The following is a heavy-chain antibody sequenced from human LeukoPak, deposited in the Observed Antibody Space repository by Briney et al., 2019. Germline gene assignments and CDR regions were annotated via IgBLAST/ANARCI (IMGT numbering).Heavy chain of an antibody. Sequence: GASVKVSCKASGYTFTAYYMHWLRQAPGQGLEWMGWINPNSGGTNYAQKFQGWVTMTRDTSISTAYMELSRLRSDDTAVYYCARDRDVDAFDIWGQGTMVTVSS. V-gene: IGHV1-2*04. D-gene: IGHD2-21*02. CDR2: INPNSGGT. J-gene: IGHJ3*02. CDR1: GYTFTAYY. CDR3: ARDRDVDAFDI.